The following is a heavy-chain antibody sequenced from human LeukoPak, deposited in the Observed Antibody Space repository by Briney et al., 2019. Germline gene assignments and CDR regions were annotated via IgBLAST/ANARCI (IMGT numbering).Heavy chain of an antibody. CDR1: GFTFDDYA. D-gene: IGHD3-22*01. CDR2: ISGSGGST. V-gene: IGHV3-23*01. CDR3: AKDAGTMIVVAMGY. J-gene: IGHJ4*02. Sequence: GGSLRLSCAASGFTFDDYAMSWVRQAPGKGLEWVSAISGSGGSTYYADSVKGRFTISRDNSKNTLYLQMNSLRAEDTAVYYCAKDAGTMIVVAMGYWGQGTLVTVSS.